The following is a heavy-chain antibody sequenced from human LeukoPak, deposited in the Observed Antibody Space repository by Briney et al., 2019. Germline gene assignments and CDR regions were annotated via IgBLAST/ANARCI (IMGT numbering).Heavy chain of an antibody. CDR3: AKSKGRWPPASSTGYFDY. CDR2: ISGSGGST. D-gene: IGHD4-23*01. V-gene: IGHV3-23*01. Sequence: TGGSLRLSCAASGFTFSSYAMSWVRQAPGKGLEWVSAISGSGGSTYYADSVKGRFTISRDNSKNTLYLQMNSLRAEDTAVYYCAKSKGRWPPASSTGYFDYWGQGTLVTVSS. J-gene: IGHJ4*02. CDR1: GFTFSSYA.